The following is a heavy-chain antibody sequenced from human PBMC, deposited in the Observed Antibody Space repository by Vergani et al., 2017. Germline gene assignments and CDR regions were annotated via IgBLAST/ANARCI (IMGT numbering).Heavy chain of an antibody. D-gene: IGHD3-3*01. Sequence: QVQLVQSGAEVKKPGASVKVSCKASGYTFTSYGISWVRQAPGQGLEWMGWISAYNGNTNYAQKLQGRVTMTTDTATSTAYMELRSLRSDDTAVYYCARTSYYDFWSGYPYNWFDRWGQGTLVTVSS. CDR2: ISAYNGNT. V-gene: IGHV1-18*01. CDR3: ARTSYYDFWSGYPYNWFDR. CDR1: GYTFTSYG. J-gene: IGHJ5*02.